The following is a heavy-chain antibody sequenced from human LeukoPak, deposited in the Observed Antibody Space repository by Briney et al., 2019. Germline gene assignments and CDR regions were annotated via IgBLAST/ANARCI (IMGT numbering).Heavy chain of an antibody. D-gene: IGHD2-8*01. CDR2: MNPNSGNT. CDR3: ARGLYCTNGVCYELLDAFDI. Sequence: ASVKVSCKASGYTFTSYDINWVRQATGQGLEWMGWMNPNSGNTCYAQKFQGRVTITRNTSISTAYMELSSLRSEDTAVYYCARGLYCTNGVCYELLDAFDIWGQGTMVTVSS. J-gene: IGHJ3*02. CDR1: GYTFTSYD. V-gene: IGHV1-8*03.